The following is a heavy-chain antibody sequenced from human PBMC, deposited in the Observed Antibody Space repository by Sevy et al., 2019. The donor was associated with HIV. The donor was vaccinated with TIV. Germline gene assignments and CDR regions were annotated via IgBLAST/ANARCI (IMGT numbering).Heavy chain of an antibody. CDR2: FDPEDDET. CDR3: ATTKDYYDSSGSPFDY. J-gene: IGHJ4*02. CDR1: GYTLSELS. V-gene: IGHV1-24*01. Sequence: ASVKVSCMVSGYTLSELSMHWVRQAPGKGLEWMGSFDPEDDETIYAQKFQGRVTMTEATSTDTAYMELNNLRSEDTAVYYCATTKDYYDSSGSPFDYWGQGTLVTVSS. D-gene: IGHD3-22*01.